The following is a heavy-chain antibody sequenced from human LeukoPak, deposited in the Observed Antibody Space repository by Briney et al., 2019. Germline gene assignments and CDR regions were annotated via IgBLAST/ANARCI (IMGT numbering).Heavy chain of an antibody. D-gene: IGHD1-26*01. CDR2: INPNSGGT. Sequence: ASVKVSCKASGGTFSSYAISWVRQAPGQGLEWMGWINPNSGGTNYAQKFQGRVTMTRDTSISTAYMELSRLRSDDTAVYYCARGVDEGATTAFDYWGQGTLVTVSS. CDR1: GGTFSSYA. J-gene: IGHJ4*02. CDR3: ARGVDEGATTAFDY. V-gene: IGHV1-2*02.